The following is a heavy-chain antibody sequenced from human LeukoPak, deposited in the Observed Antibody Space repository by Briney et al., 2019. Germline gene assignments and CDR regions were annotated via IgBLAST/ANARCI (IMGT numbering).Heavy chain of an antibody. V-gene: IGHV3-30*04. Sequence: GGSLRLSCAASGITFSSYAMHWVRQAPGKGPEWVAVISYDGSNKYYADSVKGRFTISRDNAKNSLFLQMNSLRAEDTAVYFCAKSTRAVMAMMDVWGKGTTVTVSS. J-gene: IGHJ6*03. CDR2: ISYDGSNK. D-gene: IGHD3-16*01. CDR1: GITFSSYA. CDR3: AKSTRAVMAMMDV.